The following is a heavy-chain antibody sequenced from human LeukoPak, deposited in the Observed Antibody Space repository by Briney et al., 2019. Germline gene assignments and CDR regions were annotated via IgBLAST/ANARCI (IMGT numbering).Heavy chain of an antibody. Sequence: GGSLRLSCAASGFTLSSYSMNWVRQAPGKGLEWVSYISSSSSTIYYADSVKGRFTISRDNAKDSLYLQMNSLRAEDAAVYYCASYDFWSGYYNPDAFDIWGQGTMVTVSS. CDR1: GFTLSSYS. J-gene: IGHJ3*02. V-gene: IGHV3-48*01. CDR3: ASYDFWSGYYNPDAFDI. D-gene: IGHD3-3*01. CDR2: ISSSSSTI.